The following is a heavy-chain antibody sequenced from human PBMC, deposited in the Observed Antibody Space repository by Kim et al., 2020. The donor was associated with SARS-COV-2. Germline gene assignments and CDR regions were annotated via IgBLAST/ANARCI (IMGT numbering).Heavy chain of an antibody. CDR3: ARDKSPQRAFNT. V-gene: IGHV1-69*01. Sequence: NYAQKFQGRVTITADESTSTAYMELSSLRSEDTAVYYCARDKSPQRAFNTWGQGTLVTVSS. J-gene: IGHJ5*02. D-gene: IGHD1-1*01.